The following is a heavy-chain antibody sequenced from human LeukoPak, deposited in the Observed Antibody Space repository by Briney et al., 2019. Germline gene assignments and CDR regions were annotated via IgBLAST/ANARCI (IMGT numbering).Heavy chain of an antibody. V-gene: IGHV1-69*06. J-gene: IGHJ3*02. CDR2: IIPIFGTA. CDR3: ARGGHGLWFGESYPHAFDI. CDR1: GGTFSSYA. D-gene: IGHD3-10*01. Sequence: SVKVSCKASGGTFSSYAISWVRQAPGQGLEWMGGIIPIFGTANYAQKFQGRVTITADKSTSTAYMELSSLRSEDTAVYYCARGGHGLWFGESYPHAFDIWGQGTMVTVSS.